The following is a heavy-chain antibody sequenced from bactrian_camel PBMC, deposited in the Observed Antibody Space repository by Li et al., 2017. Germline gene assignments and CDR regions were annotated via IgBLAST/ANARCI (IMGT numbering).Heavy chain of an antibody. CDR1: GNTYSSWC. V-gene: IGHV3S55*01. D-gene: IGHD6*01. Sequence: HVQLVESGGGSVQAGGSLRLSCTASGNTYSSWCMGWFRAAPGEEREGVALIRSDGSTVYANSVKGRFTISRDNAKNTLYLQLNSLNTEDTAMYYCARGWRTVVAGADALGGQGTQVTVS. CDR3: ARGWRTVVAGADAL. J-gene: IGHJ4*01. CDR2: IRSDGST.